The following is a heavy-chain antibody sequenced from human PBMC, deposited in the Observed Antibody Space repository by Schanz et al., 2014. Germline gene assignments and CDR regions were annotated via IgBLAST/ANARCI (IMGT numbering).Heavy chain of an antibody. CDR2: LTEGGGGT. Sequence: EVQLLESGGGLAQPGGSLRLACAASGFNFNTYAMSWVRQAPGKGLEWVSGLTEGGGGTYYTDAVKGRFTISRDSSKNTLYLQMNSLRDDDTAVYYCAKSKSQLPLFDYWGQGTLVAVSS. CDR3: AKSKSQLPLFDY. CDR1: GFNFNTYA. J-gene: IGHJ4*02. V-gene: IGHV3-23*01. D-gene: IGHD2-21*01.